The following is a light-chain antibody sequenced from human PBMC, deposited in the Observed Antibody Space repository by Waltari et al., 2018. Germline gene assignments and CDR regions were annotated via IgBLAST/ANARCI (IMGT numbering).Light chain of an antibody. CDR2: AAS. CDR1: QIPSTV. V-gene: IGKV3-15*01. Sequence: DIVVTQSPATLSVSPGERAPPSCMTSQIPSTVAWYHQKPGQAPRLLISAASTRATGVPARFSGSGSEPEFTLTISSLQPEDSAVYYCQQYNNWPPSITFGQGTRLEIK. CDR3: QQYNNWPPSIT. J-gene: IGKJ5*01.